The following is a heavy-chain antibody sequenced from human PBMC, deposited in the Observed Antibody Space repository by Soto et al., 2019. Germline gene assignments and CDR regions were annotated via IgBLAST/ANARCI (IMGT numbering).Heavy chain of an antibody. CDR3: TRVDWKDVRRWFGP. J-gene: IGHJ5*02. CDR2: TYYRSKWYD. Sequence: PSQTLSLTCAITGDSVSNKSAAWNWIRQSPSRGLEWLGRTYYRSKWYDDFAVSVKSRITISPDTSKNQFSLHLNSVTPEDTAVYYCTRVDWKDVRRWFGPWGQGTLVTVSS. V-gene: IGHV6-1*01. CDR1: GDSVSNKSAA. D-gene: IGHD1-1*01.